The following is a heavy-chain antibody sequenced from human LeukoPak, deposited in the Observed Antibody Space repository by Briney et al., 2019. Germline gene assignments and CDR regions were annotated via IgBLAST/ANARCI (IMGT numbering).Heavy chain of an antibody. J-gene: IGHJ4*02. CDR3: ARDQGGVAVAGSVGY. CDR1: GFTFSSYA. V-gene: IGHV3-30*04. CDR2: ISYDGSNK. Sequence: PGRSLRLSCAASGFTFSSYAMHWVRQAPGKGLEWVAVISYDGSNKYYADSVKGRFTISRDNSKNTLYLQMNSLRAEDTAVYYCARDQGGVAVAGSVGYWGQGTLVTVSS. D-gene: IGHD6-19*01.